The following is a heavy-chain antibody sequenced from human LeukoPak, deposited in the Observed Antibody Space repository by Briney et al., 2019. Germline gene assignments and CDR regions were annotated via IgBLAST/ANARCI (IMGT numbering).Heavy chain of an antibody. CDR3: AKAFGSRKAFDI. V-gene: IGHV1-8*01. CDR1: GYTFTSYD. CDR2: MSPNSGDT. J-gene: IGHJ3*02. Sequence: ASVKVSCKASGYTFTSYDFNWVRQATGQRPEWMGWMSPNSGDTGYAQKFQDRVTMTRNTSISTAYMELSSLRSDDTAVYYCAKAFGSRKAFDIWGQGTMVTVSS. D-gene: IGHD1-14*01.